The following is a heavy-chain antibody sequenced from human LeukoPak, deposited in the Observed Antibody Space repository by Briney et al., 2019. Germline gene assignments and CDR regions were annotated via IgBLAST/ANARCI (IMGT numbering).Heavy chain of an antibody. Sequence: ASVKVSCKASGYTFTGYYMHWVRQAPGQGLEWMGWINPNSGGTNYAQKFRGRVTMTRDTSISTAYMELSRLRSDDTAVYYCARGITILDYYYGMDVWGQGTTVTVSS. D-gene: IGHD3-9*01. V-gene: IGHV1-2*02. CDR1: GYTFTGYY. CDR3: ARGITILDYYYGMDV. CDR2: INPNSGGT. J-gene: IGHJ6*02.